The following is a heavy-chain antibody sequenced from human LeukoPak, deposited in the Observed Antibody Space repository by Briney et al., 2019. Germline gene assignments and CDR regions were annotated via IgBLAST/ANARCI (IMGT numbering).Heavy chain of an antibody. CDR1: GFTFGDYA. CDR3: TRGYSYGTTLSYYFDY. CDR2: IRSKAYGGTT. V-gene: IGHV3-49*03. J-gene: IGHJ4*02. D-gene: IGHD5-18*01. Sequence: PGGSLRLSCTASGFTFGDYAMSWFRQAPGKGLGWVGFIRSKAYGGTTEYAASVKGRFTISRDDSKSIAYLQMNSLKTEDTAVYYCTRGYSYGTTLSYYFDYWGQGTLVTVSS.